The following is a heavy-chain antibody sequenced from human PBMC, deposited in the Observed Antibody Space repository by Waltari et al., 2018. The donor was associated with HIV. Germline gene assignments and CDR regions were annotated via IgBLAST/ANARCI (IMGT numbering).Heavy chain of an antibody. Sequence: EVQLVESGGGSVRPGGSLRLYCAASGFSFNTYAMNWVRQAPGKGGEWVSYISSKSDPIDYADAVKGRFTISRDNAKNSLYLQMNSLRDDDTAVYYCARGLHRGGHYFGMDVWGRGTTVIVSS. CDR2: ISSKSDPI. J-gene: IGHJ6*02. D-gene: IGHD3-9*01. V-gene: IGHV3-48*02. CDR1: GFSFNTYA. CDR3: ARGLHRGGHYFGMDV.